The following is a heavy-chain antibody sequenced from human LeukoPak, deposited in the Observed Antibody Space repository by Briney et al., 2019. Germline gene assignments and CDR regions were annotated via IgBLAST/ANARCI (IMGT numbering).Heavy chain of an antibody. J-gene: IGHJ3*01. CDR1: GGSISSYY. V-gene: IGHV4-59*01. CDR3: ARIAVVTQGDAFDL. CDR2: IYYSGST. D-gene: IGHD4-23*01. Sequence: SSETLFLTCTVSGGSISSYYWSWIRQPPGKGLEWIGYIYYSGSTNYNSSLKSRVTISVDTSKNQFSLKLSSVTAADTAVYYCARIAVVTQGDAFDLWGRGTLVTVSS.